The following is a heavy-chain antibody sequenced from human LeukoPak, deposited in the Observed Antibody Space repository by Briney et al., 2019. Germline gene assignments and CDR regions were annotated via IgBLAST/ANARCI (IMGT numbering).Heavy chain of an antibody. V-gene: IGHV3-23*01. CDR1: GFTFSSYA. J-gene: IGHJ4*02. Sequence: GGSLRLSCAASGFTFSSYAMSWVRQAPGKGLEWVSAISGSGGSTYYADSVKGRFTISRDNSKNTLYLQMNSLRAEDTAVYYCARDRVASIAVAGGGFNYWGQGTLVTVSS. CDR2: ISGSGGST. D-gene: IGHD6-19*01. CDR3: ARDRVASIAVAGGGFNY.